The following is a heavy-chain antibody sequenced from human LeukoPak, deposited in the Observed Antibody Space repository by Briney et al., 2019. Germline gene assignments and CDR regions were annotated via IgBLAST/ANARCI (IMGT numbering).Heavy chain of an antibody. Sequence: ASVKVSCKVSGYTLTELSMHWVRQAPGKGLEWMGGFDPEDGETIYAQKFLGRVTMTEDTSTDTAYMELSSLRSEDTAVNYCATAVWLGRWLDYWGQGTLVTVSS. D-gene: IGHD6-19*01. V-gene: IGHV1-24*01. CDR3: ATAVWLGRWLDY. CDR2: FDPEDGET. CDR1: GYTLTELS. J-gene: IGHJ4*02.